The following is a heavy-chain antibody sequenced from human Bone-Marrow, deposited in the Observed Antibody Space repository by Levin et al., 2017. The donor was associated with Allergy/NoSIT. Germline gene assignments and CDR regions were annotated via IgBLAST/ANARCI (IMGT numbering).Heavy chain of an antibody. CDR3: ATGYYLQSPSFDY. J-gene: IGHJ4*02. CDR2: ISYDGNEK. D-gene: IGHD3-22*01. CDR1: GFTFSSYG. Sequence: GGSLRLSCTASGFTFSSYGMHWVRRAPGKGLEWVAGISYDGNEKYYADSVKGRFTMSRDNGKNTLFLQLNGLRLEDTATYYCATGYYLQSPSFDYWGQGARVTVS. V-gene: IGHV3-30*03.